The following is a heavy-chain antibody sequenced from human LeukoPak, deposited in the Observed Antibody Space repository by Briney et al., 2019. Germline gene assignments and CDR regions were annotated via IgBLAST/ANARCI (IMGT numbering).Heavy chain of an antibody. CDR3: VRDVTQYCSGGSCYRDWFDP. Sequence: KPSETLSLTCTVSGGSISSYYWSWIRQPPGKGLEWIGYIYYSGSTNYNPSLKSRVTISVDTSKNQFSLKLSSVTAADTAVYYCVRDVTQYCSGGSCYRDWFDPWGQGTLVTVSS. CDR1: GGSISSYY. V-gene: IGHV4-59*01. CDR2: IYYSGST. J-gene: IGHJ5*02. D-gene: IGHD2-15*01.